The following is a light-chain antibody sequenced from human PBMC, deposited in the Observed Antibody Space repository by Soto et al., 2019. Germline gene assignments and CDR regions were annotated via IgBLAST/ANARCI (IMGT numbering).Light chain of an antibody. CDR1: QSISSW. Sequence: DIQMTQSPSTLSASVGDRVTITCRASQSISSWLAWYQQKPGKAPKLLIYDASRLESGVPSRFSGSGSGTEFTLTINSLQPDDFSTYYCQQYNSLTFGGGTKVEIK. J-gene: IGKJ4*01. CDR2: DAS. CDR3: QQYNSLT. V-gene: IGKV1-5*01.